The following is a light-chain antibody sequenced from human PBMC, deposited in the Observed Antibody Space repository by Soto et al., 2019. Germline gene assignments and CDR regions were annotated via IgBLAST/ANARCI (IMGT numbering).Light chain of an antibody. J-gene: IGLJ2*01. CDR3: SSYAGSNVV. V-gene: IGLV2-8*01. CDR1: SSDVGGYNY. Sequence: QSALTQPASVSGSPGQSITISCTGTSSDVGGYNYVSWYQQHPGKAPKLMIYEVSNRPSGVPDRFSGSKSGNTASLTVSGLQAEDEADYYCSSYAGSNVVFGGGTKLTVL. CDR2: EVS.